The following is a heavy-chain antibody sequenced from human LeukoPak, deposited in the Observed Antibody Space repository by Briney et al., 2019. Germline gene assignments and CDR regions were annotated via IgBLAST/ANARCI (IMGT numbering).Heavy chain of an antibody. D-gene: IGHD1-26*01. CDR2: IYYSGST. J-gene: IGHJ5*02. CDR3: ARGSGVGWFDP. V-gene: IGHV4-59*01. CDR1: GGSISSYY. Sequence: SEXXSLTCTVSGGSISSYYWSWIRQPPGKGLEWIGYIYYSGSTNYNPSLKSRVTISVDTSKNQFSLKLSSVTAADTAVYYCARGSGVGWFDPWGQGTLVTVSS.